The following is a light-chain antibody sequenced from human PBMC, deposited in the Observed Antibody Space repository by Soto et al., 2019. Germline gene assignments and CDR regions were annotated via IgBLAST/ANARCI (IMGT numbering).Light chain of an antibody. CDR3: QQYGTSPYT. Sequence: EIVLTQSPGTLSLSPGERATLSCRASQSVNSNYLGWYQKKPAQAPRLLIYAASSRATGVPDRFSGSGSGTDFTLTISRLEPEDFVVYYCQQYGTSPYTFGQGTKLEIK. CDR1: QSVNSNY. CDR2: AAS. V-gene: IGKV3-20*01. J-gene: IGKJ2*01.